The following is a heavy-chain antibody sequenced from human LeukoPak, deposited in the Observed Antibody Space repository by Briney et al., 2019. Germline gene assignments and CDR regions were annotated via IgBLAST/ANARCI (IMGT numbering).Heavy chain of an antibody. V-gene: IGHV3-23*01. J-gene: IGHJ6*02. CDR3: AKGDSSSWLLRGMDV. CDR1: GFTFTNYA. CDR2: LSGSGGTT. Sequence: GGSLRLSCAASGFTFTNYAMSWVRQAPGKGLEWVSDLSGSGGTTYYADSVKGRFTISRDNSKNTLYLQMNSLRAEDTAVYYCAKGDSSSWLLRGMDVWGQGTTVTVSS. D-gene: IGHD6-13*01.